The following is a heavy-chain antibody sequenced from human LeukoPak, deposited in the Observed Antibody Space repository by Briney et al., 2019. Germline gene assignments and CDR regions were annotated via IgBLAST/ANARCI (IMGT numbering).Heavy chain of an antibody. V-gene: IGHV3-15*01. CDR2: IKSKTDGGTT. CDR1: GFTFSNAW. Sequence: GGSLRLSCAASGFTFSNAWMSWVRQAPGKGLEWVGRIKSKTDGGTTDYAAPVKGRFTISRDDSKNTLYLQMNSLKTEDTAVYYCTTGSGNYVSPDFDYWGQGTLVTVSS. D-gene: IGHD4-23*01. J-gene: IGHJ4*02. CDR3: TTGSGNYVSPDFDY.